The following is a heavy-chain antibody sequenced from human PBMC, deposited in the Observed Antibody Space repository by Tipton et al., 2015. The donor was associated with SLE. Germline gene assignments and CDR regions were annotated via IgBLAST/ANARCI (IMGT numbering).Heavy chain of an antibody. J-gene: IGHJ6*02. V-gene: IGHV3-23*01. CDR3: AKGSGWYKDDGMDV. Sequence: SLRLSCAASGFNFDNYGMSWVRQAPGKGLEWVSAISGSGVDPYYADSVKGRFTISRDNSKNTLYLQMNSLRAEDTAVYFCAKGSGWYKDDGMDVWGQGTTVTVSS. CDR1: GFNFDNYG. CDR2: ISGSGVDP. D-gene: IGHD6-19*01.